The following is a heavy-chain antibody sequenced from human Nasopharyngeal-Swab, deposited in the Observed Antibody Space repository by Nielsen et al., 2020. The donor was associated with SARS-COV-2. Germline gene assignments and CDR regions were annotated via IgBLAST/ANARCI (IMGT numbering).Heavy chain of an antibody. D-gene: IGHD4-11*01. CDR2: IWYDGSNK. Sequence: WIRQPPGKGLEWVAVIWYDGSNKYYADSVKGRFTISRDNSKNTLYLQMNSLRAEDTAVYYCASSPELGLQDYWGQGTTVTVSS. J-gene: IGHJ4*02. V-gene: IGHV3-33*01. CDR3: ASSPELGLQDY.